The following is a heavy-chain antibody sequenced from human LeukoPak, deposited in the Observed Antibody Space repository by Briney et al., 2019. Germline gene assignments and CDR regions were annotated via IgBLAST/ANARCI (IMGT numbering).Heavy chain of an antibody. CDR3: ARSGGSSGWYPQ. CDR2: IIPILGIA. CDR1: GGTFSSYA. V-gene: IGHV1-69*04. J-gene: IGHJ4*02. Sequence: SVKVSCKASGGTFSSYAISWVRQAPGQGLEWMGRIIPILGIANYAQKFQGRVTITADKSTSTAYMELSSLRSEDTAVYYCARSGGSSGWYPQWGQGTLVTVSS. D-gene: IGHD6-19*01.